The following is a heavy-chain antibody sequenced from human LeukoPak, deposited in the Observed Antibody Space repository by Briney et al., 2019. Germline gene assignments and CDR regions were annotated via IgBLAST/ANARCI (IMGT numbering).Heavy chain of an antibody. J-gene: IGHJ4*02. CDR2: ISYDGSNK. Sequence: GGSLRLSCAASGFTFSSYAMHWIRQAPGKGLEWVVVISYDGSNKYYADSVKGRFTISRDNSKNTLYLQMNSLRAEDTAVYYCAGAIVGATEGWGQGTLVTVSS. D-gene: IGHD1-26*01. V-gene: IGHV3-30-3*01. CDR1: GFTFSSYA. CDR3: AGAIVGATEG.